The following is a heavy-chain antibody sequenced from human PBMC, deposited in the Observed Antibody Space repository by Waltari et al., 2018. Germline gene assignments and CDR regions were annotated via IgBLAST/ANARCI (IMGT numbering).Heavy chain of an antibody. V-gene: IGHV3-48*01. CDR3: AREARSYYFDY. CDR2: ISSSSSTI. CDR1: GFTFSRSS. J-gene: IGHJ4*02. Sequence: EVQLVESGGGLVQPGGSLRLSCADSGFTFSRSSMNWVRQAPGKGLEWVSYISSSSSTIYYADSVKGRFTISRDNAKNSLYLQMNSLRAEDTAVYYCAREARSYYFDYWGQGTLVTVSS.